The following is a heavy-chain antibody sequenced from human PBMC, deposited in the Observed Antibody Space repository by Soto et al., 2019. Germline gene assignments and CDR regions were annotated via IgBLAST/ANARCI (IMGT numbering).Heavy chain of an antibody. V-gene: IGHV3-23*01. CDR3: AKLSSSGWYGHIDY. CDR2: ISNSGAAT. CDR1: EFTFSSYA. Sequence: EVQRLESGGGLVQPGGSLRLSCVVSEFTFSSYAMSWVRQAPGKGLEWVSVISNSGAATYYADSVKGRFTISRDSSKNTLYLHMNSLRAEDTAVYYCAKLSSSGWYGHIDYWGQGTLVTVSS. J-gene: IGHJ4*02. D-gene: IGHD6-19*01.